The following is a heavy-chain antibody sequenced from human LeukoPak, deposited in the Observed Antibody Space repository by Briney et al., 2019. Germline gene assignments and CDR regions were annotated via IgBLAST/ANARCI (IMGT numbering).Heavy chain of an antibody. Sequence: GGSLRLSCAASGFTFSSYEMHWVRQAPGKGLEWVSSISSSSSYIYYADSVKGRFTISRDNAKNSLYLQMNSLRAEDTAVYYCARDGGDYGAVFDYWGQGTLVTVSS. CDR3: ARDGGDYGAVFDY. CDR1: GFTFSSYE. CDR2: ISSSSSYI. V-gene: IGHV3-21*01. J-gene: IGHJ4*02. D-gene: IGHD4-17*01.